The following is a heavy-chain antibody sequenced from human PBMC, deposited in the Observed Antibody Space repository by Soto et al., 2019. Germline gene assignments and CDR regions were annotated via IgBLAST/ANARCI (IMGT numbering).Heavy chain of an antibody. J-gene: IGHJ6*02. CDR2: ISAYNGNT. CDR3: ARGGKYCTNGGCSFYGMDV. D-gene: IGHD2-8*01. Sequence: QVQLVQSGAEVKKPGASVKVSCKASGYTFTSYGISWVRQAPGQGLEWMGWISAYNGNTNYAQKFKVRVTMTTDRSPSTAYMELRSLRYDDTAVYYCARGGKYCTNGGCSFYGMDVWGQGTTVTVSS. CDR1: GYTFTSYG. V-gene: IGHV1-18*01.